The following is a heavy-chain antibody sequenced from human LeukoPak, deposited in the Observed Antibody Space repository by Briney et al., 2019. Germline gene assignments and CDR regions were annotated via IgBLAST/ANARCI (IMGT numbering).Heavy chain of an antibody. CDR3: ARSIAVDYFAY. D-gene: IGHD6-19*01. Sequence: ASVKLCCKASGYTFTGCYMHWVRQAPGQELELMGWINPNSGGTNYAQKFQGRVTMTRDTTISTAYMELSRLRSDDTAVYYCARSIAVDYFAYWGQGTLVTVSS. CDR1: GYTFTGCY. V-gene: IGHV1-2*02. J-gene: IGHJ4*02. CDR2: INPNSGGT.